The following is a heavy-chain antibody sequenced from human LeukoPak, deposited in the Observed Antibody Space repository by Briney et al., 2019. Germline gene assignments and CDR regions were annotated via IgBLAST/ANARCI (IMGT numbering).Heavy chain of an antibody. J-gene: IGHJ4*02. D-gene: IGHD3-22*01. CDR3: ARENSSGPHFDY. CDR2: IYYSGST. CDR1: GGSISSYY. Sequence: SETLSLTCTVSGGSISSYYWSWIRQPPGKGLEWIGYIYYSGSTNYNPSFKSRVTISVDTSKNQFSLKLSSVTAADTAVYYCARENSSGPHFDYWGQGTLVTVSS. V-gene: IGHV4-59*01.